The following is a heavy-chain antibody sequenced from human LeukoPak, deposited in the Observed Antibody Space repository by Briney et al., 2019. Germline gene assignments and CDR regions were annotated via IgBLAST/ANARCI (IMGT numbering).Heavy chain of an antibody. CDR3: ARHVVVRGAIRYFDY. D-gene: IGHD3-10*01. J-gene: IGHJ4*02. CDR2: INPNSGGT. CDR1: GYTFTGYY. V-gene: IGHV1-2*02. Sequence: AASVKVSCKASGYTFTGYYMHWVRQAPGQGLGWMGWINPNSGGTNYAQKFQGRVTMTRDTSISTAYMELSRLRSDDTAVYYCARHVVVRGAIRYFDYWGQGTLVTVSS.